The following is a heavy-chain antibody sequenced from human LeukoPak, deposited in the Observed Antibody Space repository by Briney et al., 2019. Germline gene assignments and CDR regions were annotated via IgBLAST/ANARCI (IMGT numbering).Heavy chain of an antibody. CDR3: ARGDIVATTTIDY. J-gene: IGHJ4*02. V-gene: IGHV1-2*02. Sequence: ASVKVSCKASGYTFTSYGINWVRQAPGQGLERMGWINPNSGGTNYAQKFQGRVTMTRDTSISTAYMELSRLRSDDTAVYYCARGDIVATTTIDYWGQGTLVTVSS. D-gene: IGHD5-12*01. CDR1: GYTFTSYG. CDR2: INPNSGGT.